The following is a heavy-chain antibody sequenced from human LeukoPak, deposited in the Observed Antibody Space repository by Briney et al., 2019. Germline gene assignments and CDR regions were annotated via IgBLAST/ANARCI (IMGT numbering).Heavy chain of an antibody. J-gene: IGHJ4*02. D-gene: IGHD1-26*01. CDR2: ISASGGAT. V-gene: IGHV3-23*01. CDR3: ATISGSFEYLDY. Sequence: GGSLRLSCAASGFTFSSYAMSWVRQAPGKGLEWVSGISASGGATYSAESVRGRFTISRDNSKNTLYLQMNSLRVDDTAAYYCATISGSFEYLDYWGQGTLVTVSS. CDR1: GFTFSSYA.